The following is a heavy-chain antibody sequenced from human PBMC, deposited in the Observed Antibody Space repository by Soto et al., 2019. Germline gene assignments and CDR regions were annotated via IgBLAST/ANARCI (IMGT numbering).Heavy chain of an antibody. V-gene: IGHV4-34*02. CDR3: ARRKDSSRYFYSTDV. D-gene: IGHD6-13*01. CDR1: GGSFDEYF. J-gene: IGHJ6*02. Sequence: QVALQQWGAGLLKPSQTLSLTCGVSGGSFDEYFWTWILLTPGQGLEWIGEVNHAGTSYYNPSLKSPLAVSLDTSKSQVSLTLTSVTAADTGVYYCARRKDSSRYFYSTDVWGQGTTVVVS. CDR2: VNHAGTS.